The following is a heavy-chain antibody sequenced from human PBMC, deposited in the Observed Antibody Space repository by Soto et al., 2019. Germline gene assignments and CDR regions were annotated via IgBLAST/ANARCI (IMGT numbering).Heavy chain of an antibody. V-gene: IGHV3-9*01. J-gene: IGHJ4*02. CDR2: ISWNGGNI. Sequence: EVQLVESGGGLVQPGRSLRLSCAASGFTFDDYAMHWVRQAPGKGLEWVSGISWNGGNIGYADAVKGRFTISRDNAKNSLFLQLTSLRSDDTALYFCAKDIYSSSSGQDYWGQGTPVTVSS. CDR3: AKDIYSSSSGQDY. D-gene: IGHD6-6*01. CDR1: GFTFDDYA.